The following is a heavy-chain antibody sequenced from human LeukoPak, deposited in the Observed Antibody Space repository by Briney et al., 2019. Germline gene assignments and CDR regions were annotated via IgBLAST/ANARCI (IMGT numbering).Heavy chain of an antibody. CDR2: IKQDGSEK. V-gene: IGHV3-7*01. D-gene: IGHD3-22*01. CDR3: ARSEENYYDSSGYCIFDY. J-gene: IGHJ4*02. Sequence: GGSLRLSCAASGFTFSSYWMSWARQAPGKGLEWVANIKQDGSEKYYVDSVEGRFTISRDNAKNSLYLQMNSLRAEDTAVYYCARSEENYYDSSGYCIFDYWGQGTLVTVSS. CDR1: GFTFSSYW.